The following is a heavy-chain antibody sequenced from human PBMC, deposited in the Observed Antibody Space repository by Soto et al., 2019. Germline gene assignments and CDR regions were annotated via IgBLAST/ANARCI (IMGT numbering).Heavy chain of an antibody. Sequence: QVQLVESGGSVVQPGRSLRLSCAASGFTFSSYGMHWVRQAPGKGLEWVAVISYDGSNKYYADSVKGRFTISRDNSKNTLYLQMNSLRAEDTAVYYCANGYCSGGSCSFDYWGQGTLVTVSS. D-gene: IGHD2-15*01. V-gene: IGHV3-30*18. CDR2: ISYDGSNK. J-gene: IGHJ4*02. CDR3: ANGYCSGGSCSFDY. CDR1: GFTFSSYG.